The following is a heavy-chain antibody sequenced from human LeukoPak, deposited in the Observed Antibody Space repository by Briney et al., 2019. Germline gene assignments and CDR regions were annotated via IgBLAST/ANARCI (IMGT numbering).Heavy chain of an antibody. CDR2: IYYSGST. D-gene: IGHD3-9*01. J-gene: IGHJ4*02. CDR3: ARQRRLRYFDWLSKYYFDY. CDR1: GGSISSYY. V-gene: IGHV4-59*08. Sequence: SETLSLTCTVSGGSISSYYWSWIRQPPGKGLEWIGYIYYSGSTNYNPSLKSRVTISVDTSKNQFSLKLSSVTAADTAVYYCARQRRLRYFDWLSKYYFDYWGQGTLVTVSS.